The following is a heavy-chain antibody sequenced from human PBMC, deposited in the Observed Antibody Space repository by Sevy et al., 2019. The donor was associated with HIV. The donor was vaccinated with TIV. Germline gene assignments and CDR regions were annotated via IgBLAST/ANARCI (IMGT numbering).Heavy chain of an antibody. Sequence: GGSLRLSCAASGFTFSDYYMSWIRQAPGKGLEWVSYISSSDSTIYYADSVKGRFTISRDNAKNSLYLQMNSLRAEDTAMYYCARGEYYDSSGYYPYFDYWGQGTLVTVSS. CDR3: ARGEYYDSSGYYPYFDY. V-gene: IGHV3-11*04. D-gene: IGHD3-22*01. CDR2: ISSSDSTI. CDR1: GFTFSDYY. J-gene: IGHJ4*02.